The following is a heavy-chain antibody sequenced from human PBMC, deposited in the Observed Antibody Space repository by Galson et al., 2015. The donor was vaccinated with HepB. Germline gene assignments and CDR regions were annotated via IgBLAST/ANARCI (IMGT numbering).Heavy chain of an antibody. D-gene: IGHD3-3*01. CDR2: IIPIFGTA. V-gene: IGHV1-69*13. CDR1: GGTFSSYA. CDR3: ARDQITIFGVVTKGAFDY. J-gene: IGHJ4*02. Sequence: SVKVSCKASGGTFSSYAISWVRQAPGQGLEWMGGIIPIFGTANYAQKFQGRVTITADESTSTAYMELSSLRSEDTAVYYCARDQITIFGVVTKGAFDYWGQGTLVTVSS.